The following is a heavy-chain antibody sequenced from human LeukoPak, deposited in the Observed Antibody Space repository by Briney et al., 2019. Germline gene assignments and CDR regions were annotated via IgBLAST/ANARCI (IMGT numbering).Heavy chain of an antibody. V-gene: IGHV3-43*02. J-gene: IGHJ4*02. CDR1: GFTFGDYA. D-gene: IGHD2-15*01. Sequence: QTGGSLRLSCAASGFTFGDYAVHWVRHAPGKGLEWVSLISGDGGTTYYADSVKGRFTISRDSSKNSLYLQMNSLRTEDTALYYCAKVLRGYCSGGSCYGYDFDYWGQGTLVTVSS. CDR2: ISGDGGTT. CDR3: AKVLRGYCSGGSCYGYDFDY.